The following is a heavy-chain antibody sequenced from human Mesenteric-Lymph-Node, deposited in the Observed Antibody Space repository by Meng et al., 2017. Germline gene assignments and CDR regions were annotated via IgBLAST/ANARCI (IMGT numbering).Heavy chain of an antibody. D-gene: IGHD3-10*01. V-gene: IGHV3-23*01. CDR1: GFSFSTYA. J-gene: IGHJ4*02. CDR2: ITHSGDNT. Sequence: GGSLRLSCVASGFSFSTYALNWVRQAPGKGLEWVSSITHSGDNTYYADSVKGRFTISRDNSRSTLYLQMNSLRAEDTAMYYCAKDVGYNPAYYFDYWGQGTVVTVSS. CDR3: AKDVGYNPAYYFDY.